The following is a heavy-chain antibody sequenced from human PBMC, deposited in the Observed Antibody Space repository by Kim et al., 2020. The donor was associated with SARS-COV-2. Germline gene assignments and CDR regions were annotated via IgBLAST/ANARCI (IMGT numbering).Heavy chain of an antibody. D-gene: IGHD6-6*01. Sequence: GGSLRLSCTASGFTFGDYAMSWFRQAPGKGLEWVGFIRSKAYGGTTEYAASVKGRFTISRDDSKSIAYLQMNSLKTEDTAVYYCTRGAARRNWYFDLWGRGTLVTVSS. CDR1: GFTFGDYA. CDR3: TRGAARRNWYFDL. CDR2: IRSKAYGGTT. V-gene: IGHV3-49*03. J-gene: IGHJ2*01.